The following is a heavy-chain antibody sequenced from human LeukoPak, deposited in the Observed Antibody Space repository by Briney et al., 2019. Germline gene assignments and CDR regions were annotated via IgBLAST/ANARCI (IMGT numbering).Heavy chain of an antibody. J-gene: IGHJ4*02. CDR2: IYTSGST. Sequence: SETPSLTCTVSGGSISSYYWSWIRQPPGKGLEWIGYIYTSGSTNYNPSLKSRVTISVDTSKNQFSLKLSSVTAADTAVYYCARARVVAATPYYFDYWGQGTLVTVSS. CDR1: GGSISSYY. D-gene: IGHD2-15*01. CDR3: ARARVVAATPYYFDY. V-gene: IGHV4-4*09.